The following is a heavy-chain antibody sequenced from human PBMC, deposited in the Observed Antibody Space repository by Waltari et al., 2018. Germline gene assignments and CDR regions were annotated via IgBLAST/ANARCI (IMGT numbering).Heavy chain of an antibody. CDR3: AGEEVAGRYYYHYGIDV. Sequence: QVQLVESGGGVVQPGRSLRLSCAASGFTFSSYGMHWVRQAPGKGLEWVAVIWYDGSNKYYAGSVEGRFTISKDNSKNTLVLKMNSREGEETAVVYCAGEEVAGRYYYHYGIDVWGQGTTVTVSS. CDR1: GFTFSSYG. D-gene: IGHD6-19*01. J-gene: IGHJ6*02. V-gene: IGHV3-33*01. CDR2: IWYDGSNK.